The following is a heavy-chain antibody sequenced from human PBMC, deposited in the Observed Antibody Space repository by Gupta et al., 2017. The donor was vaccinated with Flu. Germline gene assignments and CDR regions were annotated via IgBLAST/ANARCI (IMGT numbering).Heavy chain of an antibody. D-gene: IGHD4-17*01. CDR2: INPDGSST. J-gene: IGHJ4*02. CDR1: GFTFSSSY. Sequence: EMQLVVSGGDLVQPGGSLRLSCAASGFTFSSSYLQGVRQAPGKWRVWVSRINPDGSSTTYAESVKGRFTISRDNAKNTLYLQMNSLGDDDTAVYYGATVTSGCWGQGTLVTVSS. CDR3: ATVTSGC. V-gene: IGHV3-74*03.